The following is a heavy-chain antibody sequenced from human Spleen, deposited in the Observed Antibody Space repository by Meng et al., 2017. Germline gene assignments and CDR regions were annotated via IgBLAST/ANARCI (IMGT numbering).Heavy chain of an antibody. V-gene: IGHV4-59*01. Sequence: SETLSLTCTVSGGSISVYYWNWIRQSPGKGLEWIGYIYYTGSTKYNPSLKSRVTISVDTSKNQLSLKLSSVTAADTAVYYCASLYCTNGVCHENNYYGMDVWGQGTTVTVSS. J-gene: IGHJ6*02. CDR2: IYYTGST. D-gene: IGHD2-8*01. CDR3: ASLYCTNGVCHENNYYGMDV. CDR1: GGSISVYY.